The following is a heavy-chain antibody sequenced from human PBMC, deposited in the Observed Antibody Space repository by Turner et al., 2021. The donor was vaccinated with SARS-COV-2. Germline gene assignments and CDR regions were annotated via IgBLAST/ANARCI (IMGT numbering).Heavy chain of an antibody. Sequence: QVQLVQPGAEVKKPGASMKVSCKASGYTFTNYGISWVRQAPGQGLEWRGWISTFNGNTDYAQKVQGRVTMTTDTSTSTAYMELRSLSSDDTALYYCARDNRGSDTYYKAFDMWGQGTMVTVSS. CDR1: GYTFTNYG. J-gene: IGHJ3*02. CDR3: ARDNRGSDTYYKAFDM. V-gene: IGHV1-18*01. CDR2: ISTFNGNT. D-gene: IGHD3-10*01.